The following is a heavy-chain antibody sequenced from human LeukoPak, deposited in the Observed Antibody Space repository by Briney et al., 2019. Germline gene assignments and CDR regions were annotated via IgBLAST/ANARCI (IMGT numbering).Heavy chain of an antibody. D-gene: IGHD2-21*01. CDR3: ARGIPGDS. CDR2: ISYDGSNE. J-gene: IGHJ4*02. Sequence: GGSLRLSCAASGFIFSNDGMNWVRQAPGKGLEWVAVISYDGSNEYCADSVKGRFTISRDNSRNTLYLQMTSLRAEDTAVYYCARGIPGDSWGPGTLVTASS. V-gene: IGHV3-30*03. CDR1: GFIFSNDG.